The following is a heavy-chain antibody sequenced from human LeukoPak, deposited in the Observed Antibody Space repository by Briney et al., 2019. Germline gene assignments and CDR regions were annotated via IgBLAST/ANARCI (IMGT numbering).Heavy chain of an antibody. CDR3: ARGGVINWFDP. J-gene: IGHJ5*02. Sequence: VASVKVSCKASGYTFTSYYMHWVRQAPGQGLEWMGIINPSGGSTSYAQKFQGRVTMTRDMSTSTDYMELSSLRSDDTAVYYCARGGVINWFDPWGQGTLVTVSS. CDR1: GYTFTSYY. CDR2: INPSGGST. D-gene: IGHD2-21*01. V-gene: IGHV1-46*01.